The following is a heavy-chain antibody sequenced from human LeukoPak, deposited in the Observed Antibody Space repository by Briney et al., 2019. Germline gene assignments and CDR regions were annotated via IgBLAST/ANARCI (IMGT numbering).Heavy chain of an antibody. CDR1: GFTVSSNY. J-gene: IGHJ4*02. CDR3: ARGGVGARGRYFDY. Sequence: GGSLRLSCAASGFTVSSNYMSWVRQAPGKGLEWVSVIYSGGSTYYADSVKGRFTISRDNSKNTLYLQMNSLRAEDTAVYYCARGGVGARGRYFDYWGQGTLVTVSS. CDR2: IYSGGST. D-gene: IGHD1-26*01. V-gene: IGHV3-53*01.